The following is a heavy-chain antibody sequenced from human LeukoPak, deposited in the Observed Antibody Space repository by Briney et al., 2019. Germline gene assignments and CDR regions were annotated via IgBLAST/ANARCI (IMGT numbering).Heavy chain of an antibody. V-gene: IGHV4-4*02. CDR3: TRDSGTTGEVKFDP. Sequence: SETLSLTCAVSGGSISSRNWWSWVRQPPGKGLEWIGEIYHSGTITYNPSLQSRVTMSVDTSKNEFSLKMSSVTAADTAVYYCTRDSGTTGEVKFDPWGQGTLVAVSS. D-gene: IGHD3-10*01. CDR2: IYHSGTI. J-gene: IGHJ5*02. CDR1: GGSISSRNW.